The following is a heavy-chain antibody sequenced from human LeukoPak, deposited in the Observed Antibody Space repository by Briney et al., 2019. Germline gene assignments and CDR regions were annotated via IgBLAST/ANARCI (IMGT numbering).Heavy chain of an antibody. D-gene: IGHD2-21*02. CDR2: ISHSGST. CDR1: GGSFSGYY. CDR3: ARRPAYCGGDCYSLALYNWFDP. J-gene: IGHJ5*02. Sequence: SSETLSLTCAVYGGSFSGYYWSWLRQPPGKGLEWIGEISHSGSTNYNTSRKSRVTISVDTSKNQVSLKLSSVTAADTAVYYCARRPAYCGGDCYSLALYNWFDPWGQGTLVTVSS. V-gene: IGHV4-34*01.